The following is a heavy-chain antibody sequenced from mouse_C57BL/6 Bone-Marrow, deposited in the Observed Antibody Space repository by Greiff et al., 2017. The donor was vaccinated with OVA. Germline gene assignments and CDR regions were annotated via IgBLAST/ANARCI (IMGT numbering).Heavy chain of an antibody. Sequence: EVQLQQSGPELVKPGASVKISCKASGYSFTDYNMNWVKQSHGTSLEWIGVINPNYGTTSYNQKFKGKATLTVDQSSSTAYMQLNSLTSEDSAVYYCASYGSSPLYYAMDYWGQGTSVTVSS. CDR3: ASYGSSPLYYAMDY. CDR1: GYSFTDYN. CDR2: INPNYGTT. J-gene: IGHJ4*01. D-gene: IGHD1-1*01. V-gene: IGHV1-39*01.